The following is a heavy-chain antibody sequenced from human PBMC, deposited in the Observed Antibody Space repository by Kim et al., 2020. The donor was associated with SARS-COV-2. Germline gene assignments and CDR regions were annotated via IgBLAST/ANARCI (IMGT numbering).Heavy chain of an antibody. V-gene: IGHV4-34*01. CDR1: GGSFSGYY. Sequence: SETLSLTCAVYGGSFSGYYWSWIRQPPGKGLEWIGEINHSGSTNYNPSLKSRVTISVDTSKNQFSLKLSSVTAADTAVYYCVRGLVVGATSLFYYYYGMDVWGQGTTVTVSS. CDR2: INHSGST. CDR3: VRGLVVGATSLFYYYYGMDV. J-gene: IGHJ6*02. D-gene: IGHD1-26*01.